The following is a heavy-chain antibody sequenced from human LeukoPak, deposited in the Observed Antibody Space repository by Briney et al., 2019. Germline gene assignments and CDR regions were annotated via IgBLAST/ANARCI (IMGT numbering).Heavy chain of an antibody. J-gene: IGHJ6*03. V-gene: IGHV4-59*01. CDR3: ARDSRYSDTSGYYYSHYYMDV. D-gene: IGHD3-22*01. Sequence: KASETLSLTCTVSGGSIYYYYWSWIRQPPGKGLEYIGYIYSSGSTNYNPSLKSRVTMSVDTSKNQFSLKLSSVTAADTAVYYCARDSRYSDTSGYYYSHYYMDVWGKGTTVTVSS. CDR2: IYSSGST. CDR1: GGSIYYYY.